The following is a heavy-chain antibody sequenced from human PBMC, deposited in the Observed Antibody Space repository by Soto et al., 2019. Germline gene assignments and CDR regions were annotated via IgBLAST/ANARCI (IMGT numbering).Heavy chain of an antibody. V-gene: IGHV3-23*01. CDR1: GFTFSSYV. Sequence: PGGSLRLSCAASGFTFSSYVMAWVRQAPGTGLEWVSSLTESGDKTYYANSVKGRFTISRDNSKNTLYLQLSSLRVDDAAVYYCASKLRDNNLFDNWGRGTLVTVSS. J-gene: IGHJ4*01. CDR2: LTESGDKT. CDR3: ASKLRDNNLFDN. D-gene: IGHD3-16*01.